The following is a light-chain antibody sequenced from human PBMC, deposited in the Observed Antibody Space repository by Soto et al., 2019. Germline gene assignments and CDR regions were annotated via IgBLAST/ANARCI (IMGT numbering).Light chain of an antibody. CDR3: QHYNSYSEA. V-gene: IGKV1-5*03. CDR2: KAS. Sequence: DIQMTQCPSTLSGSVGDRVTITCRPSQTISSWLAWYQQKPGKTPKLLIYKASTLKSGVPSRFSGSGSGTEFTLTISSLQPDDFATYYCQHYNSYSEAFGQGTKVDIK. J-gene: IGKJ1*01. CDR1: QTISSW.